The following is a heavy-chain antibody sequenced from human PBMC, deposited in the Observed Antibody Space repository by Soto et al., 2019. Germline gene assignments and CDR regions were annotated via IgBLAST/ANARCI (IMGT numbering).Heavy chain of an antibody. CDR3: ARSPGITDY. CDR1: GGPISSYY. V-gene: IGHV4-59*01. CDR2: IYYSGST. D-gene: IGHD1-26*01. Sequence: KPSETLSLTCTVSGGPISSYYWSWIRQPPGKGLEWIGYIYYSGSTNYNPSLKSRVTRSVDTSKNQFSLKLSSVTAAHTAVYYCARSPGITDYWGQGTLVTVSS. J-gene: IGHJ4*02.